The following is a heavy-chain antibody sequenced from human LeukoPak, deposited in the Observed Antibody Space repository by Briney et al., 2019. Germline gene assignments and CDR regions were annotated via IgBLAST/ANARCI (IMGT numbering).Heavy chain of an antibody. V-gene: IGHV3-23*01. CDR3: AKAATSYSSGWYDY. D-gene: IGHD6-19*01. CDR2: ISGSGGST. Sequence: GGSLRLSCAASGFTFSSYAMSWVRQAPGKGLEWVSAISGSGGSTYYADSVKGRFTISRDNSKNTLYLQMNSLRAEDTAVYCCAKAATSYSSGWYDYWGQGTLVTVSS. CDR1: GFTFSSYA. J-gene: IGHJ4*02.